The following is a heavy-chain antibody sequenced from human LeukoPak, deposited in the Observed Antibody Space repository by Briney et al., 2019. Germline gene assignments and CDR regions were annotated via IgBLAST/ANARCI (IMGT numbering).Heavy chain of an antibody. CDR3: AKDAGDIVVVPAAVYFDY. V-gene: IGHV3-23*01. Sequence: PGGSLRLSCAASGFTFSSYAMSWVRQAPGEGLEWVSAISGSGGSTYYADSVKGRFTISRDNSKNTLYLQMNSLRAEDTAVYYCAKDAGDIVVVPAAVYFDYWGQGTLVTVSS. D-gene: IGHD2-2*01. J-gene: IGHJ4*02. CDR1: GFTFSSYA. CDR2: ISGSGGST.